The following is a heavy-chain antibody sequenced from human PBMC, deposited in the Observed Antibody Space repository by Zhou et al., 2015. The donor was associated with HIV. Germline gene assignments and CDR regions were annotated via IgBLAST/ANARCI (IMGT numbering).Heavy chain of an antibody. Sequence: QVQLVQSGAEVKKPGSSVKVSCKASGGTFSSYTISWVRQAPGQGLEWMGGIIPIFGTTKYVQKFQDRLTITADKSTSTAYMELSSLRSEDTAVYYCTRWDPVTTSGDYWGQGTLVTVSS. CDR1: GGTFSSYT. CDR3: TRWDPVTTSGDY. D-gene: IGHD4-17*01. V-gene: IGHV1-69*06. CDR2: IIPIFGTT. J-gene: IGHJ4*02.